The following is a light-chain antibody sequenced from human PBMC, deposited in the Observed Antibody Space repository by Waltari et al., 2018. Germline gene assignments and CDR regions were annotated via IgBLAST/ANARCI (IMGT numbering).Light chain of an antibody. CDR1: NIGRYR. J-gene: IGLJ1*01. V-gene: IGLV3-21*04. CDR3: QVWHAAIDPGV. Sequence: SYVLTQPPSVSVAPGETARITCGGDNIGRYRVHWYQQKPGQAPVRVIFYDSDRPSGIPERFSGSNSGNTATLTISRVEAGDEANYYCQVWHAAIDPGVFGTGTEVTV. CDR2: YDS.